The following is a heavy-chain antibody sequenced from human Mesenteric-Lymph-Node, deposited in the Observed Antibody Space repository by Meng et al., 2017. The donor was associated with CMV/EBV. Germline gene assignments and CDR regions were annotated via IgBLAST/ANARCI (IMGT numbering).Heavy chain of an antibody. CDR3: ARGSLRYYDFWSGYDYYCGMDV. Sequence: ASVKVSCKASGYTFTSYDINWVRQATGQGLEWMGWMNPNSGNTGYAQKFQGRVTITRNTSISTAYMELSSLRSEDTAVYYCARGSLRYYDFWSGYDYYCGMDVWGQGTTVTVSS. CDR2: MNPNSGNT. J-gene: IGHJ6*02. CDR1: GYTFTSYD. V-gene: IGHV1-8*03. D-gene: IGHD3-3*01.